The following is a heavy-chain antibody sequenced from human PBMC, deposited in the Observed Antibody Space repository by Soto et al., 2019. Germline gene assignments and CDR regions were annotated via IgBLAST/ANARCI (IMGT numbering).Heavy chain of an antibody. CDR1: GGTFISYA. V-gene: IGHV1-69*13. D-gene: IGHD4-4*01. J-gene: IGHJ6*02. Sequence: ASVKVSCKASGGTFISYAISRVRQAPGQGREWMGGIIPIFGTANYAQKFQGRVTITADESTSTDYMELSCLRSEDTAVSYCARSWATVTGGPVYYSYGMDVWGQGTTVTVSS. CDR2: IIPIFGTA. CDR3: ARSWATVTGGPVYYSYGMDV.